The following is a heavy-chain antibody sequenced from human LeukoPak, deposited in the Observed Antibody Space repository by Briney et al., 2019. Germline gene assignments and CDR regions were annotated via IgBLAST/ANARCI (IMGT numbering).Heavy chain of an antibody. CDR2: SIPLFGTA. Sequence: ASVKVSCKASGGTFSSFAISWVRQSPGQGLEWMGGSIPLFGTAHYAQRFQGRLTITTDESTGTAYMELSSLRSEDTAVFYCATEGGGKDHGFKFWGQGTVVTVSS. CDR3: ATEGGGKDHGFKF. CDR1: GGTFSSFA. J-gene: IGHJ3*01. V-gene: IGHV1-69*05. D-gene: IGHD3-10*01.